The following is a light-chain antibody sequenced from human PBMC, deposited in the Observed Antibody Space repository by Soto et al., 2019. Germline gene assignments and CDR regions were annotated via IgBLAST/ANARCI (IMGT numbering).Light chain of an antibody. CDR2: EVT. CDR3: SSYSGSNNFGV. Sequence: QSALTQAPSASGSPGQSVTISCTGTSSYIGGYNYFSWYQQHPGKAPKLMIYEVTKRPSGVPDRFSGSKSGNTASLTVSGLQADDEADYYCSSYSGSNNFGVFGTGTKVTVL. CDR1: SSYIGGYNY. V-gene: IGLV2-8*01. J-gene: IGLJ1*01.